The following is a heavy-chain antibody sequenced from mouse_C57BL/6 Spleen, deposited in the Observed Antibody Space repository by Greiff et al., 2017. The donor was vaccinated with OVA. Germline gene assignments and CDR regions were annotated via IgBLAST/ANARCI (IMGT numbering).Heavy chain of an antibody. V-gene: IGHV14-3*01. D-gene: IGHD2-4*01. Sequence: DVQLQESVAELVRPGASVKLSCTASGFNIKNTYMPWVKQRPEQGLEWIGRIDPANGNTKYAPKFQGKATITADTSSNTAYLQLSSLTSEDTAIYYCAANYYDYDEAWFAYWGQGTLVTVSA. CDR1: GFNIKNTY. CDR2: IDPANGNT. CDR3: AANYYDYDEAWFAY. J-gene: IGHJ3*01.